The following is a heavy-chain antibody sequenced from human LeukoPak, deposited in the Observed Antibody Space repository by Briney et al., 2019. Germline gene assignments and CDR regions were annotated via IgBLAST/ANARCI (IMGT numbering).Heavy chain of an antibody. Sequence: PGGSLRLSCAASGFTFSSYGMHWVRQAPGKGLEWVAVISYDGSNKYYADSVKGRFTISRDNSKNTLYLQMNSLRAEDTAVYYCAKEGSSYYDILTGYHKGYFQHWGQGTLVTVSS. CDR1: GFTFSSYG. D-gene: IGHD3-9*01. CDR2: ISYDGSNK. J-gene: IGHJ1*01. V-gene: IGHV3-30*18. CDR3: AKEGSSYYDILTGYHKGYFQH.